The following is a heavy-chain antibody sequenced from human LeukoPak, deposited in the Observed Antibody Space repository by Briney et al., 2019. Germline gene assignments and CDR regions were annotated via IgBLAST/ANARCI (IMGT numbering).Heavy chain of an antibody. V-gene: IGHV3-21*01. J-gene: IGHJ4*02. Sequence: GGSLRLSCAASGFTFSSYSMNWVRQAPGKGLEWVSSISSSSSYIYYADSVKGRFTISRDNSKNTLYLQMNSLRAEDTAVYYCAKVKDGIVGAFDYWGQGTLVTVSS. CDR2: ISSSSSYI. CDR1: GFTFSSYS. CDR3: AKVKDGIVGAFDY. D-gene: IGHD1-26*01.